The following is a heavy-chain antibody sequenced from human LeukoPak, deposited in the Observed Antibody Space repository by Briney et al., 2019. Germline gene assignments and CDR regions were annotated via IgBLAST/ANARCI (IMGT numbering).Heavy chain of an antibody. Sequence: SETLSLTCTVSGGSISSSSYYWGWIRQPPGKGLEWIGSIYYSGSTYYNPSLKSRVTISVDTSKNQSSLKLTSVTAADTAVYYCARDKGDRQYNWFDPWGQGTLVTVSS. CDR3: ARDKGDRQYNWFDP. CDR1: GGSISSSSYY. CDR2: IYYSGST. V-gene: IGHV4-39*07. J-gene: IGHJ5*02. D-gene: IGHD3-22*01.